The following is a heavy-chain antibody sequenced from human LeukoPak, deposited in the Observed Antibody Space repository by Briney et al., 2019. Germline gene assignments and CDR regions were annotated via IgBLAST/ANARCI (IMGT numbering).Heavy chain of an antibody. Sequence: GGSLRLSCAASGFNFSSYWMHWVRQAPGKGLVWVSHINRDGSSTSYADSVKGRFTISRDNAKNTLSLQMKSLRAEDTAVYYCVRDRGYSIHYWGQGTLVTVSS. CDR3: VRDRGYSIHY. J-gene: IGHJ4*02. CDR1: GFNFSSYW. D-gene: IGHD5-18*01. V-gene: IGHV3-74*01. CDR2: INRDGSST.